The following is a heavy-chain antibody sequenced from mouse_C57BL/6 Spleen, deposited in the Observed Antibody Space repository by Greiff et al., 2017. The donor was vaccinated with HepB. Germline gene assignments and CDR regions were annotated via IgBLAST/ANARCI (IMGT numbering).Heavy chain of an antibody. J-gene: IGHJ2*01. Sequence: VQLQQSGPELVKPGASVKISCKASGYTFTDYYMNWVKQSHGKSLEWIGDINPNNGGTSYNQKFKGKATLTVDKSSSTAYMELRSLTSEDSAVYYCARGGGGNYWGQGTTLTVSS. CDR2: INPNNGGT. CDR3: ARGGGGNY. V-gene: IGHV1-26*01. CDR1: GYTFTDYY.